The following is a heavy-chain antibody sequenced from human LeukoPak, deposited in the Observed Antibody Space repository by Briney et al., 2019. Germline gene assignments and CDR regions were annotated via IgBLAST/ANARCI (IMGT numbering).Heavy chain of an antibody. CDR2: INSDGSST. V-gene: IGHV3-74*01. D-gene: IGHD1-26*01. Sequence: GGSLRLSCAASGFTFSSYWMHWVRQAPGKGLVWVSRINSDGSSTSYADSVKGRFTISRDNAKNTLYLQMNSLRAEDTAVYYCARWGELPALDIWGQGTMVTVSS. J-gene: IGHJ3*02. CDR1: GFTFSSYW. CDR3: ARWGELPALDI.